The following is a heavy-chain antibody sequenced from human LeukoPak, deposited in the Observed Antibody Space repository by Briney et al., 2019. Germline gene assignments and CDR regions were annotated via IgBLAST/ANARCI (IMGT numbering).Heavy chain of an antibody. V-gene: IGHV3-11*01. CDR1: GFTFSDYY. CDR3: ARDLGGSGRYNWFDP. J-gene: IGHJ5*02. D-gene: IGHD3-10*01. Sequence: PGGSLRLSCAASGFTFSDYYMSWIRQAPGKGLEWVSYISSSGSTIYYADSVKGRFSISSDTAKTSLYLQMNSLRAEATAVSYCARDLGGSGRYNWFDPWGQGTLVTVSS. CDR2: ISSSGSTI.